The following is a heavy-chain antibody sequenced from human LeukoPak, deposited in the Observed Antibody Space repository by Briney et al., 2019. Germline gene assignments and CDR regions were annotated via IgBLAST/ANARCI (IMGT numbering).Heavy chain of an antibody. D-gene: IGHD6-19*01. CDR3: ARRGGWSYYYGMDV. CDR1: GYSFTSYW. J-gene: IGHJ6*04. Sequence: GESLKISCKGSGYSFTSYWIGWVRQMPGKGLEWMGRIDPSDSYTNYSPSFQGHVTISADKSISTAYLQWSSLKASDTAMYYCARRGGWSYYYGMDVWGKGTTVTVSS. CDR2: IDPSDSYT. V-gene: IGHV5-10-1*01.